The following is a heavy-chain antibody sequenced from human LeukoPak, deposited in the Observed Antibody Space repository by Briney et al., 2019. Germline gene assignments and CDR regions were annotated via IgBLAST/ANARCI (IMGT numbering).Heavy chain of an antibody. D-gene: IGHD4-17*01. CDR2: IGGSGDNT. Sequence: GGSLRLSCAASGFTFSSYAMSWVRQAPGKGLEWVSSIGGSGDNTFYADSVKDRFTISRDNSKNTLFLQMNSLRAEDTAVYYCAKGRGTTVTSAADYWGQGTLVTVSS. V-gene: IGHV3-23*01. J-gene: IGHJ4*02. CDR3: AKGRGTTVTSAADY. CDR1: GFTFSSYA.